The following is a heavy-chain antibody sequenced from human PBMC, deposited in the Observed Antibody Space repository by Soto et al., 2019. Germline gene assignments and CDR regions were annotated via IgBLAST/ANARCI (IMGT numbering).Heavy chain of an antibody. V-gene: IGHV3-33*01. J-gene: IGHJ4*01. Sequence: QVQLVESGGGVVQPGRSLRLSCAASGFTFSSYAMHWVRQAPGKGLEWVAVIWYDGSNKYYGDSVQGRFPISRDNSKNSLYRQMSGLGAEDTAMYYSARAYCGGDCYFDDWGHGTMVTVSS. CDR2: IWYDGSNK. CDR3: ARAYCGGDCYFDD. D-gene: IGHD2-21*01. CDR1: GFTFSSYA.